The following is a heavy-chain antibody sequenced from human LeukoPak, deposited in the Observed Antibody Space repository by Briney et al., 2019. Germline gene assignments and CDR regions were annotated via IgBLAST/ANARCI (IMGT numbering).Heavy chain of an antibody. D-gene: IGHD3-22*01. J-gene: IGHJ4*02. CDR1: GGTFSSYA. V-gene: IGHV1-69*05. CDR3: ARSSGDSSGPLSY. CDR2: IIPTFGTA. Sequence: SVKVSCKASGGTFSSYAISWVRQAPGQGLEWMGRIIPTFGTANYAQKFQGRVTITTDESTSTAYMELSSLRSEDTAVYYCARSSGDSSGPLSYWGQGTLVTVSS.